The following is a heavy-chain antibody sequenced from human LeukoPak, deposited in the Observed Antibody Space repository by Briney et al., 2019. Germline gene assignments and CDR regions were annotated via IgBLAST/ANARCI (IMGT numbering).Heavy chain of an antibody. CDR2: IYTSGST. CDR1: GGSISSGSYY. D-gene: IGHD3-10*01. V-gene: IGHV4-61*02. CDR3: ARTAREAPVIWQYYYYMDV. J-gene: IGHJ6*03. Sequence: SQTLSLTCTVSGGSISSGSYYWSWIRQPAGKGLEWIGRIYTSGSTNYNPSLKSRVTISVDTSKKQFSLKLSSVTAADTAVYYCARTAREAPVIWQYYYYMDVWGKGTTVTVSS.